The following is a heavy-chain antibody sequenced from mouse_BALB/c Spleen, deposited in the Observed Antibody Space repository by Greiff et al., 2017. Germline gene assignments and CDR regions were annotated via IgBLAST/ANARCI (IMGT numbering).Heavy chain of an antibody. J-gene: IGHJ2*01. V-gene: IGHV14-3*02. CDR2: IDPANGNT. CDR1: GFNIKDTY. CDR3: ATGYFDY. Sequence: EVMLVESGAELVKPGASVKLSCTASGFNIKDTYMHWVKQRPEQGLEWIGRIDPANGNTKYDPKFQGKATITADTSSNTAYLQLSSLTSEDTAVYYCATGYFDYWGQGTTLTVSS.